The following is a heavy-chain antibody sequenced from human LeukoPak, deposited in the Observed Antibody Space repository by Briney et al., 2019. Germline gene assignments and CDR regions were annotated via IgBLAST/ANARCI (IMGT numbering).Heavy chain of an antibody. D-gene: IGHD1-26*01. CDR3: ARVPRELLGC. CDR1: GYTLTELS. Sequence: ASVKVSCKVSGYTLTELSMHWVRQATGQGLEWMGYINPNSGNTGYAQKFQGRVTMTRNTSISTAYMELSSLRSEDTAVYYCARVPRELLGCWGQGTLVTVSS. CDR2: INPNSGNT. V-gene: IGHV1-8*01. J-gene: IGHJ4*02.